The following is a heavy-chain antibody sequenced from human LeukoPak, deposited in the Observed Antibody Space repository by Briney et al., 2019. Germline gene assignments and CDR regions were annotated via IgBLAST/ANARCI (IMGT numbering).Heavy chain of an antibody. J-gene: IGHJ6*03. V-gene: IGHV3-13*01. CDR2: VGTAGDT. CDR3: AREVGFYYYIGV. Sequence: PGGSLRLSCAASGFTLSSHDMYWVRQATGEGLEWVSGVGTAGDTHYADSVQGRFTISRDTAKNSLYLQMNSLRAGDTAVYYCAREVGFYYYIGVWGKGTTVIVSS. D-gene: IGHD1-26*01. CDR1: GFTLSSHD.